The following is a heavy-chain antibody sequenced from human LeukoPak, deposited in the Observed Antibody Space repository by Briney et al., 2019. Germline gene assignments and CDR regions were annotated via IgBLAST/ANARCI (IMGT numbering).Heavy chain of an antibody. J-gene: IGHJ4*02. CDR3: AKMRGGTIAARPGYFDY. V-gene: IGHV3-23*01. CDR2: ISGSGGST. Sequence: PGGSLRLSCAASGFTFSSYAMSWVRQAPGKGLEWVSAISGSGGSTYYADSVKGRFTISRDNSKNTLYLQMNSLRAEDTAVYYCAKMRGGTIAARPGYFDYWGQGTLVTVSS. CDR1: GFTFSSYA. D-gene: IGHD6-6*01.